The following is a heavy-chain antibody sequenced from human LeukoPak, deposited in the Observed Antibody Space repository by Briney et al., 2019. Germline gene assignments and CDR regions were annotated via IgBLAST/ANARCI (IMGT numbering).Heavy chain of an antibody. CDR3: AKEGTESYYYNGLDV. D-gene: IGHD1-7*01. Sequence: GGSLRLSCAPSVFTLSIYGMHWVREAPHEGLECGADITYDVTNKYYADSVKGRFTISRENSKTTLNLQINSLRAEDTTVYYCAKEGTESYYYNGLDVCGQGNTVTVSS. CDR1: VFTLSIYG. CDR2: ITYDVTNK. J-gene: IGHJ6*02. V-gene: IGHV3-30*18.